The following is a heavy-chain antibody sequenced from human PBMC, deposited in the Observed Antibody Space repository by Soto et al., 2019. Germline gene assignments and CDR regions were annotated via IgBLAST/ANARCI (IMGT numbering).Heavy chain of an antibody. CDR1: GGSVSSGGYY. Sequence: QVQLQESGPGLVKPSQTLSLTCTVSGGSVSSGGYYWSWIRQHPGKGLERIGYIYYSGSTYYNPSVQRRVTKSVDTYKNQSSLKLSSLTAASTAVYYCARDHSSSTNWFDPWGQGTLVTVSS. J-gene: IGHJ5*02. V-gene: IGHV4-31*03. CDR2: IYYSGST. CDR3: ARDHSSSTNWFDP. D-gene: IGHD6-13*01.